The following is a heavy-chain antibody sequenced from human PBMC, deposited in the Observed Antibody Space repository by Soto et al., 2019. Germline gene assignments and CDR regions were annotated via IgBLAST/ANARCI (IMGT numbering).Heavy chain of an antibody. CDR1: GGTFSSYA. CDR2: SIPIFGTA. D-gene: IGHD4-17*01. Sequence: SVKVSCKASGGTFSSYAISWVRQAPGQGLEGMGGSIPIFGTANYAQKFQGTVTITADESTGTDYMELSSLRYDDTAVYYCARDPGYGDYEGNFDYWGQGTLVTVSS. V-gene: IGHV1-69*13. CDR3: ARDPGYGDYEGNFDY. J-gene: IGHJ4*01.